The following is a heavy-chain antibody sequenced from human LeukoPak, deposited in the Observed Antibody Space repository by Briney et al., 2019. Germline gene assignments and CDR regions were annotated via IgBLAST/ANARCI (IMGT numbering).Heavy chain of an antibody. Sequence: ASVKVSCKASGYTFTSYDINWVRQAPGQGLEWMGWINPNSGGTNYAQKFQGRVTMTRDTSISTAYMELSRLRSDDTAVYYCAREDIVVVVAAPSAFDIWGQGTMVTVSS. CDR3: AREDIVVVVAAPSAFDI. CDR1: GYTFTSYD. V-gene: IGHV1-2*02. J-gene: IGHJ3*02. D-gene: IGHD2-15*01. CDR2: INPNSGGT.